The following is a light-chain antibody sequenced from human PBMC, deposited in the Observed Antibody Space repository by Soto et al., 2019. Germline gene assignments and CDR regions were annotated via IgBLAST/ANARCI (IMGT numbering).Light chain of an antibody. J-gene: IGLJ1*01. CDR3: ISYASINTYV. Sequence: QSALTRPASVSGSPGQSITISCTGTSSDVGGYDYVSWYQQHPGKAPKLMIYDVTNRPSGVSNRFSGSKSGNTASLTISGLQAEDEADYYCISYASINTYVFRTGTKVTVL. V-gene: IGLV2-14*01. CDR2: DVT. CDR1: SSDVGGYDY.